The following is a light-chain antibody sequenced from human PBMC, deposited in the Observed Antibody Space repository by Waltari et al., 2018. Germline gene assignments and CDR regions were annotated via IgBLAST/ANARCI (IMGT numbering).Light chain of an antibody. CDR1: NLDKKW. CDR3: QAWDSTIVL. J-gene: IGLJ2*01. CDR2: QDT. V-gene: IGLV3-1*01. Sequence: SSELTQPPSVSVSPGQTVSITCSGDNLDKKWTSWYQQKPGQSPVVVICQDTKRPSGIPERFSASTAGNTATLTISGTQAMDEADYYCQAWDSTIVLFGGGTALTVL.